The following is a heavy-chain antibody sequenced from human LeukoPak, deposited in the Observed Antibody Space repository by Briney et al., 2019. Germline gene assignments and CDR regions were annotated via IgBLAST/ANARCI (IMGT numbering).Heavy chain of an antibody. V-gene: IGHV3-64*01. CDR1: GFTFSSYA. CDR3: AKDRDDYGDYASAFDI. Sequence: GGSLRLSCAASGFTFSSYAMHWVRQAPGKGLEYVSAISSNGGSTYYANSVKGRFTISRDNSKNTLYLQMGSLRAEDMAVYYCAKDRDDYGDYASAFDIWGQGTMVTVSS. CDR2: ISSNGGST. D-gene: IGHD4-17*01. J-gene: IGHJ3*02.